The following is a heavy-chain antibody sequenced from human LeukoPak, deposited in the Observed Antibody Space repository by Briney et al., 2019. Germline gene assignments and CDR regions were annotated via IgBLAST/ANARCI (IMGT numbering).Heavy chain of an antibody. CDR2: IYYSGST. Sequence: SETLSLTCTVSGGSVSSGSNYWSWIRRPPGKGLEWIGYIYYSGSTNYNPSLKRRVTISLDTSKNQFSLRLSSVTAADTAVYYCAREDTAMVIFDYWGQGTLVTVSS. V-gene: IGHV4-61*01. CDR3: AREDTAMVIFDY. CDR1: GGSVSSGSNY. D-gene: IGHD5-18*01. J-gene: IGHJ4*02.